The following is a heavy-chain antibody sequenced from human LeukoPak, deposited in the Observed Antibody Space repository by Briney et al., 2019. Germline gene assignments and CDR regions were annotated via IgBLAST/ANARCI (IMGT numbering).Heavy chain of an antibody. J-gene: IGHJ6*02. CDR3: AGPARYCSRTSCYEEDYYYYYGMDV. V-gene: IGHV1-3*01. D-gene: IGHD2-2*01. CDR1: GYTFTSYA. Sequence: GASVKVSCKASGYTFTSYAMHWVRQAPGQRLEWMGWINAGNGNTKYSQKFQGRVTITRDTSASTAYMELSSLRSEDTAAYYCAGPARYCSRTSCYEEDYYYYYGMDVWGQGTTVTVSS. CDR2: INAGNGNT.